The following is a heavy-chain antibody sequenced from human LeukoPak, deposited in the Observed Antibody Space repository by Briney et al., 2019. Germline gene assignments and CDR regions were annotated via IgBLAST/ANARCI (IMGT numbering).Heavy chain of an antibody. CDR2: IYPGDSDT. J-gene: IGHJ4*01. CDR1: GYSFTSYW. D-gene: IGHD3-10*01. CDR3: ARHTHYYGSGSYYNRRHFDY. Sequence: SGESLKISCKGSGYSFTSYWIGWVRQMPGKGLEWMGIIYPGDSDTRYSPSFQGQVTISADKSISTAYLQWSSLKASDTAMYYCARHTHYYGSGSYYNRRHFDYWGQGTLVTVSS. V-gene: IGHV5-51*01.